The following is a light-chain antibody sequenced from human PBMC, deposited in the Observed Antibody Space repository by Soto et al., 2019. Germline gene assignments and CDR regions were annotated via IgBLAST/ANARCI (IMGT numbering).Light chain of an antibody. Sequence: DIQMTQSPSSLSASVGDRVTITCRASQGIRNDLGWYQQKPGKAPKRLIYAASSLQSGVPSRFSGSGLGTQFTLTFRRLQPEDSAAYYCLQHNTYPLTFGGGTKVEI. J-gene: IGKJ4*01. CDR2: AAS. V-gene: IGKV1-17*01. CDR3: LQHNTYPLT. CDR1: QGIRND.